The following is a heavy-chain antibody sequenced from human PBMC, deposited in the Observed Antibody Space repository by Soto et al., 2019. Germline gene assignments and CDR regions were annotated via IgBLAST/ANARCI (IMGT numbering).Heavy chain of an antibody. CDR3: ARGRTSFSWATLDF. V-gene: IGHV1-69*13. CDR1: GGSFTTFP. J-gene: IGHJ4*02. CDR2: TVPIFGTA. D-gene: IGHD2-15*01. Sequence: ASVKVSCKTSGGSFTTFPISWVRLAPGQGLEWMGGTVPIFGTANYAQKSQGRVKITADESTSTSYMELSSLRFEDTAVYYCARGRTSFSWATLDFWGQGTPVTVSS.